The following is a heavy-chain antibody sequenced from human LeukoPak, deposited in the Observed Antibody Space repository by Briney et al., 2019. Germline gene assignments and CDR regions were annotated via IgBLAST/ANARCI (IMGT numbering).Heavy chain of an antibody. CDR1: GYTFTGYY. CDR2: VHLNSGGT. D-gene: IGHD2-2*03. Sequence: ASLTLSRNSAGYTFTGYYLHWVRQPHGPGLELMGLVHLNSGGTNKSHKFRGRVTITTEKSTHKAFFVLKSLISDATSADYCGRVDNARAFDPWGQGSLVIVSS. J-gene: IGHJ5*02. CDR3: GRVDNARAFDP. V-gene: IGHV1-2*02.